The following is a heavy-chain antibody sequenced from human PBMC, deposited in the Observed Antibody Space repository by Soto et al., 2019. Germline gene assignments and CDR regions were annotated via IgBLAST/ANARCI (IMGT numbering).Heavy chain of an antibody. V-gene: IGHV3-30*18. CDR3: AKDAPTYGGNDGWVFGY. Sequence: QVQLVESGGGVVQPGRSLRLSCAASGFTFSSYGMHWVRQAPGKGLEWVAVISYDGSNKYYADSVKGRFTISRDNSKNTLYLQMNSLRAEDTAVYYCAKDAPTYGGNDGWVFGYGGQGTLVTVSS. CDR2: ISYDGSNK. CDR1: GFTFSSYG. D-gene: IGHD2-15*01. J-gene: IGHJ4*02.